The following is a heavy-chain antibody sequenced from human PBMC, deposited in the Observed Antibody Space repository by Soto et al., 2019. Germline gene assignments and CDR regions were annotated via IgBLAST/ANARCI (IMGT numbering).Heavy chain of an antibody. Sequence: SQTLSLTCAISEDTVSSNSAGWNWIRQTPSRGLEWLGRTYYRSKWYFNYAVSVESRITINPDTSKNQFSLQLSSVTPDDTAVYYCARGSWDDVSGHYYMDVWGKGTTVTVSS. CDR1: EDTVSSNSAG. CDR3: ARGSWDDVSGHYYMDV. D-gene: IGHD1-1*01. CDR2: TYYRSKWYF. V-gene: IGHV6-1*01. J-gene: IGHJ6*03.